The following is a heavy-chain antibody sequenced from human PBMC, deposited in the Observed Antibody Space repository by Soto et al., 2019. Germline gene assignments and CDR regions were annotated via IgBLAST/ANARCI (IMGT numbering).Heavy chain of an antibody. J-gene: IGHJ6*02. Sequence: PSETLSLTCAVSGGSISSSNWWSWVRQPPGKGLEWIGEIYHSGSTNYNPSPKSRVTISVDKSKNQFSLKLSSVTAADTAVYYCARGSGYCSSTSCSYYYYYYGMDVWGQGTTVTVSS. V-gene: IGHV4-4*02. CDR1: GGSISSSNW. CDR3: ARGSGYCSSTSCSYYYYYYGMDV. CDR2: IYHSGST. D-gene: IGHD2-2*01.